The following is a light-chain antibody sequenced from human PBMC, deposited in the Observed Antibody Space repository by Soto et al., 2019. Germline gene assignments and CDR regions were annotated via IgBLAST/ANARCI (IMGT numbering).Light chain of an antibody. Sequence: EIVLTQSPGTLSLSPGERATLSCRASQSVSSTFLAWYQQKPGQAPRLLIYGASSRATGIPDRFSGSGSGTDFTLTISRLEPEDFAVYYCQQHGRSQTFVGGTKVEIK. CDR1: QSVSSTF. V-gene: IGKV3-20*01. J-gene: IGKJ4*01. CDR2: GAS. CDR3: QQHGRSQT.